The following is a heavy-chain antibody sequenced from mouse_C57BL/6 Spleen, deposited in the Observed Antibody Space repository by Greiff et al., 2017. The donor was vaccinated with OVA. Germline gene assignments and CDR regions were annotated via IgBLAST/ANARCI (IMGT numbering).Heavy chain of an antibody. CDR2: IYPGDGDT. D-gene: IGHD2-5*01. J-gene: IGHJ4*01. V-gene: IGHV1-80*01. CDR3: ARSYYSNSYAMDY. CDR1: GYAFSSYW. Sequence: VQLQQSGAELVKPGASVKISCKASGYAFSSYWMNWVKQRPGKGLEWIGQIYPGDGDTNYNGKFKGKATLTADKSSSTAYMQLSSLTSEDSAVYFCARSYYSNSYAMDYWGKGTSVTVSS.